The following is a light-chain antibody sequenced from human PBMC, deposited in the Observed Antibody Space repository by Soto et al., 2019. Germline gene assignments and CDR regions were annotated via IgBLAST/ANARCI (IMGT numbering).Light chain of an antibody. V-gene: IGLV2-14*01. Sequence: QSVLIQPASVSGSPGQSISISCIGSSSDVGNFNYVSWYQQYPRKAPKLIIYDVNNRPSGVSNRFSGSKSGNTASLTISGLQAEDEADYYCSSCSGSNTLVFFGGGTKLTVL. CDR1: SSDVGNFNY. CDR2: DVN. CDR3: SSCSGSNTLVF. J-gene: IGLJ2*01.